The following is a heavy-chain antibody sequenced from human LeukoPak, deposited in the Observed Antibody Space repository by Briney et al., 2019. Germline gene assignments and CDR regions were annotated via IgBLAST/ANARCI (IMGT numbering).Heavy chain of an antibody. V-gene: IGHV3-23*01. J-gene: IGHJ4*02. CDR2: ISGSGGST. Sequence: GGSLRLSCAASGFTFGSYAMSWVRQAPGKGLEWVSAISGSGGSTYYADSVKGRFTISRDNSKNTLYLQMNSLRAEDTAVYYCANNIAVAGTEYYFDYWGQGTLVTVSS. CDR1: GFTFGSYA. CDR3: ANNIAVAGTEYYFDY. D-gene: IGHD6-19*01.